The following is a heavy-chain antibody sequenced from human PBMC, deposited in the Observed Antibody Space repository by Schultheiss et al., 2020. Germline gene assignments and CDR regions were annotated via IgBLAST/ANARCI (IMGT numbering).Heavy chain of an antibody. CDR2: IYYSGST. CDR3: ARDSEQYGGNPNWFDP. V-gene: IGHV4-38-2*02. J-gene: IGHJ5*02. Sequence: AETLSLTCAVSGYSISSGYYWGWIRQPPGKGLEWIGYIYYSGSTYYNPSLKSRVTISVDTSKNQFSLKLSSVTAADTAVYYCARDSEQYGGNPNWFDPWGQGTLVTVSS. D-gene: IGHD4-23*01. CDR1: GYSISSGYY.